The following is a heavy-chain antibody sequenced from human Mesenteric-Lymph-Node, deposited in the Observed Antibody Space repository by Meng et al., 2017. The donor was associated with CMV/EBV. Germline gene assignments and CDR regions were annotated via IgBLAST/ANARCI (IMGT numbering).Heavy chain of an antibody. Sequence: SETLSLTCTVSGGSISSSSYYWGWIRQPPGKGLEWIGIIYYSGSTYYNPSLKSRVTISVDTSKNQFSLKVRSVTAADTAVYYCARSSSSWPNPLDYWGQGTLVTVS. CDR2: IYYSGST. CDR1: GGSISSSSYY. J-gene: IGHJ4*02. D-gene: IGHD6-13*01. V-gene: IGHV4-39*07. CDR3: ARSSSSWPNPLDY.